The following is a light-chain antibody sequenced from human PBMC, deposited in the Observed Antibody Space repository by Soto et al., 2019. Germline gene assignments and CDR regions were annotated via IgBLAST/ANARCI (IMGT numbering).Light chain of an antibody. CDR3: QQNYDVPYT. CDR2: AAD. V-gene: IGKV1-39*01. CDR1: PGIGSY. Sequence: HLTQAPSLLSASVGDRVTITCRASPGIGSYLNWYQHKPGEAPKLLIFAADTLKSGVPSRFSGSGFNKEFTLTVTSLQPEDFATYYCQQNYDVPYTFGLGTRVEIK. J-gene: IGKJ2*01.